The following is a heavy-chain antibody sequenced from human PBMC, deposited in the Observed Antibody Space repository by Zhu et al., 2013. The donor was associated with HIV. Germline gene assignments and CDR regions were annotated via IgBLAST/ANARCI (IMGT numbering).Heavy chain of an antibody. CDR2: INPSSGGT. CDR3: ARGYYSDSSGLDP. D-gene: IGHD3-22*01. J-gene: IGHJ5*02. CDR1: GYTFSGYY. Sequence: QVQLVQSGAEVKKPGASVKVSCKASGYTFSGYYIHWVRQAPGQGLEWMGWINPSSGGTKYAHKYQGMVTMTRDTSISTAYMELSRLTSDDTAVYYCARGYYSDSSGLDPWGQGTPVTVSS. V-gene: IGHV1-2*02.